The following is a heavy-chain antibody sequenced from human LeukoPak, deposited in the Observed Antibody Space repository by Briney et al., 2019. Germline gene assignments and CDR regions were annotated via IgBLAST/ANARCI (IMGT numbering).Heavy chain of an antibody. V-gene: IGHV4-39*07. D-gene: IGHD2-15*01. CDR1: GSSISSTGSF. Sequence: SETLSLTCTVSGSSISSTGSFWGWIRQPPGKGLEWIGSIYSGGITYYNPSLKSRVTISEDTSKNQFSLKMTSMTAADTAIYYCWLEKVVAAYFDSWGQGTLVTVSS. CDR3: WLEKVVAAYFDS. J-gene: IGHJ4*02. CDR2: IYSGGIT.